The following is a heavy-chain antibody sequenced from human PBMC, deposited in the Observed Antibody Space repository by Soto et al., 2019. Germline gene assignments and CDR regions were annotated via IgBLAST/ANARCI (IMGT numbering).Heavy chain of an antibody. Sequence: ASVKVSCKASGYTFAGYYMHWVRQAPGQGLEWMGWINPNSGGTNYVQKFQGWVTMTRDTSISTAYMELSRLRSDDTAVYYCARGLYYYDSSGYNEDPIELYYYGMDVWGQGTTVTVSS. CDR2: INPNSGGT. CDR1: GYTFAGYY. V-gene: IGHV1-2*04. J-gene: IGHJ6*02. D-gene: IGHD3-22*01. CDR3: ARGLYYYDSSGYNEDPIELYYYGMDV.